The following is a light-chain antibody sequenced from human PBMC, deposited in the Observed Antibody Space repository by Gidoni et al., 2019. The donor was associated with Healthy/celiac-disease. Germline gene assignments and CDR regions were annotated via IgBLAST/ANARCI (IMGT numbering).Light chain of an antibody. CDR1: QGISSY. V-gene: IGKV1-8*01. CDR2: AAS. CDR3: QQYYSYPQG. J-gene: IGKJ2*01. Sequence: AIRMTQSPSSFSASTGDRVTITCRASQGISSYFAWYQQKQGKAPKLLIYAASTLQSGVPSRFSGSGSGTDFTLTISCLQSEDLATYYCQQYYSYPQGFGQGTKLEIK.